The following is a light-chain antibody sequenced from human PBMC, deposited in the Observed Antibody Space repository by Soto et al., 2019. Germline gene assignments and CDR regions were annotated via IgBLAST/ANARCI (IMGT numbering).Light chain of an antibody. CDR1: QSVSSN. CDR3: QQYNNWPISLT. V-gene: IGKV3-15*01. CDR2: GAS. Sequence: EIVMTQSPATLSVSPGERATLSCRASQSVSSNLAWYQQKPGQAPRLLIYGASTRATGIPARFSGSGSGTEFTLTICSLQSEDFAVYYCQQYNNWPISLTFGGGTKVEIK. J-gene: IGKJ4*01.